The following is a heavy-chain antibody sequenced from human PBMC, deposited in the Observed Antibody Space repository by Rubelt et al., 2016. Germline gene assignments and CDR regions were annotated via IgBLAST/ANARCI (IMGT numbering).Heavy chain of an antibody. CDR3: SRDLGRSGYASCSDY. J-gene: IGHJ4*02. V-gene: IGHV4-34*01. D-gene: IGHD5-12*01. Sequence: QVQLQQWGAGVLKPSETLSLTCSVNARSFSGYYWTWIRQPPGKGLERIGEINHRGSSNYNPSLKSRVTISVDTSRRQFSLKVDSVVAAATAVYDCSRDLGRSGYASCSDYWGRGTLVTVSS. CDR1: ARSFSGYY. CDR2: INHRGSS.